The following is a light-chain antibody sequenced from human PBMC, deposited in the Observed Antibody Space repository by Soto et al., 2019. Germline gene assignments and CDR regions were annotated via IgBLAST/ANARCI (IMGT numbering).Light chain of an antibody. Sequence: AIRMTQSPSSLSGSPGDRVTLTCRASHDINTYLSWYQQKPGKSPQLLIYSASKLHNGVPSRFSGSGSGTDFTLTISSLQSEDFGTYYCQQYFEYPQTFGPGIKVEI. J-gene: IGKJ3*01. V-gene: IGKV1-8*01. CDR1: HDINTY. CDR3: QQYFEYPQT. CDR2: SAS.